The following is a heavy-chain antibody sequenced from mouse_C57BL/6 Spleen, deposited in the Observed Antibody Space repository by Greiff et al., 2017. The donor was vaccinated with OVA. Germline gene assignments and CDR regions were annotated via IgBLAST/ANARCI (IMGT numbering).Heavy chain of an antibody. CDR1: GYTFTTYP. Sequence: VKLQESGAELVKPGASVKMSCKASGYTFTTYPIEWMKQNHGKSLEWIGNFHPYNDDTKYNEKFKGKATCTVEKSSSTVYLELSRLTSDDSAFYYCASAGDYDGGFAYWGQVTLVTVSA. V-gene: IGHV1-47*01. CDR3: ASAGDYDGGFAY. CDR2: FHPYNDDT. D-gene: IGHD2-4*01. J-gene: IGHJ3*01.